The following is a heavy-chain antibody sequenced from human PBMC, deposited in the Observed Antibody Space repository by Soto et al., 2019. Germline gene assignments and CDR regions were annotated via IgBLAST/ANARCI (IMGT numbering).Heavy chain of an antibody. D-gene: IGHD2-21*01. V-gene: IGHV3-15*01. CDR2: NKSKTDGGTT. Sequence: GGSLRLSCAASGFTFSNAWMSWVRQAPGKGLEWVGRNKSKTDGGTTDYAAPVKGRFTNSRDDSKNTLYLQMNSLKPEDSAVYYCTVYQSPYCGGDCWGQGALVTVSS. CDR1: GFTFSNAW. J-gene: IGHJ4*02. CDR3: TVYQSPYCGGDC.